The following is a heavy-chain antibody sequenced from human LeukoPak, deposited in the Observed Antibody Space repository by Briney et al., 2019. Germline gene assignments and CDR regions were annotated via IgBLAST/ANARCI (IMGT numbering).Heavy chain of an antibody. D-gene: IGHD6-13*01. J-gene: IGHJ4*02. V-gene: IGHV4-34*01. Sequence: SETLSLTCAVYGGSFSGYYWSWIRRPPGKGLEWIGEINHSGSTNYNPSLKSRVTISVDTSKNQFSLKLSSVTAADTAVYYCARGAAAGSDLDYWGQGTLVTVSS. CDR1: GGSFSGYY. CDR2: INHSGST. CDR3: ARGAAAGSDLDY.